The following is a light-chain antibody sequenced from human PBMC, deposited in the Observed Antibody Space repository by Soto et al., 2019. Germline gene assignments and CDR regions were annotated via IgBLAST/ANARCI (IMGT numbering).Light chain of an antibody. V-gene: IGKV3-11*01. CDR2: DVS. CDR1: QSVGSS. CDR3: QQLNSSPPI. Sequence: EIVLTQSPATLSLSPGERASLSCRASQSVGSSLAWYQHKPGQAPRLLIYDVSNRATGIPARFSGSGSGTDFTLTISSLEPEDFATYYCQQLNSSPPIFGPGTKVDIK. J-gene: IGKJ3*01.